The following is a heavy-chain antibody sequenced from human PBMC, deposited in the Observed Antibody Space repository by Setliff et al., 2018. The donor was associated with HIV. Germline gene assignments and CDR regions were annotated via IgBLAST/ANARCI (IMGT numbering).Heavy chain of an antibody. CDR3: ARATPGYNYGSRHAFDI. CDR2: IYHGGST. D-gene: IGHD5-18*01. V-gene: IGHV4-4*02. J-gene: IGHJ3*02. Sequence: ASETLSLTCAVSGGSISSSNWWSWVRQPPGKGLEWIGEIYHGGSTNYNPSLKSRVTISVDKSKNQFSLKLSSVTAADTAVYYCARATPGYNYGSRHAFDIWGQGTKVTVS. CDR1: GGSISSSNW.